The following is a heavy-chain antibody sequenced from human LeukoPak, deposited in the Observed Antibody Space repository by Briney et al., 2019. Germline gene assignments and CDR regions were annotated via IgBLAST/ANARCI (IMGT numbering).Heavy chain of an antibody. CDR1: GGTFNRYA. D-gene: IGHD3-22*01. J-gene: IGHJ3*02. V-gene: IGHV1-69*13. CDR2: IIPIIGTV. Sequence: GASVTVSCKASGGTFNRYAISWVRQAPGQGLEWMGGIIPIIGTVNYAQKFQGRVTITADESTSTAYVELSSLRSEDTAVYYCARQITMIEEGAFDIWGQGTMVTVSS. CDR3: ARQITMIEEGAFDI.